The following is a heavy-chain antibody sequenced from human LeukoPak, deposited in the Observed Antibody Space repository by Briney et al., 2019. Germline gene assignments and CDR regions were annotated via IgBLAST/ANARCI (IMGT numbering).Heavy chain of an antibody. V-gene: IGHV3-53*05. CDR3: AREGATASSGYFFDY. D-gene: IGHD5-18*01. CDR1: GFTVSSNY. CDR2: IYSGGST. Sequence: GGSLRLSCAASGFTVSSNYMSWVRQAPGKGLEWVSVIYSGGSTYYADSVKGRFTISRDNSKNTLYLQMNSLRAEDTAVYYCAREGATASSGYFFDYWGQGSLVTVSS. J-gene: IGHJ4*02.